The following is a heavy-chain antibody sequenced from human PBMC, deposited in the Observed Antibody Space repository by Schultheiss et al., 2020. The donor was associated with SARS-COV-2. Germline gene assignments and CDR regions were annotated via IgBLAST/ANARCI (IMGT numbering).Heavy chain of an antibody. Sequence: GGSLRLSCAASGFTFSSYGMHWVRQAPGKGLEWVGFIRSKAYGGTTEYAASVKGRFTISRDDSKSIAYLQMNSLKTEDTAVYYCTDYGGNTDEYYYYGMDVWGQGTTVTVSS. D-gene: IGHD4-23*01. V-gene: IGHV3-49*04. CDR3: TDYGGNTDEYYYYGMDV. J-gene: IGHJ6*02. CDR1: GFTFSSYG. CDR2: IRSKAYGGTT.